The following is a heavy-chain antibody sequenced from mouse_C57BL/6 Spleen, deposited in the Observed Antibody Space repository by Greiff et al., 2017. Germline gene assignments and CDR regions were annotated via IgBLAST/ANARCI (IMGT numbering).Heavy chain of an antibody. Sequence: QVQLQQSGPELVKPGASVKISCKASGYAFSSSWMNWVKQRPGKGLEWIGRIYPGDGDTNYNGKFKGKATLTADKSSSTAYMQLSSLTSEDSAVYFCARKEGSAGDWYFDGWGTGTTVTVSS. V-gene: IGHV1-82*01. J-gene: IGHJ1*03. CDR1: GYAFSSSW. CDR3: ARKEGSAGDWYFDG. CDR2: IYPGDGDT.